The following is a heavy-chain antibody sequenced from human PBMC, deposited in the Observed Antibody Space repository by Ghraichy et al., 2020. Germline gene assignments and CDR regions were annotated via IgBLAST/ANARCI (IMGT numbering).Heavy chain of an antibody. CDR1: GGSISSSSYY. V-gene: IGHV4-39*01. J-gene: IGHJ6*02. Sequence: SETLSLTCTVSGGSISSSSYYWGWIRQPPGKGLEWIGSIYYSGSTYYNPSLKSRVTISVDTSKNQFSLKLSSVTAADTAVYYCARREEMITMIVVNGMDVWGQGTTVTVSS. CDR2: IYYSGST. D-gene: IGHD3-22*01. CDR3: ARREEMITMIVVNGMDV.